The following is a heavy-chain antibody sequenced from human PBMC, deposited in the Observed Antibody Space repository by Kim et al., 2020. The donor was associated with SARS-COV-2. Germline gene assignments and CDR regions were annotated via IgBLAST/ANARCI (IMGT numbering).Heavy chain of an antibody. Sequence: GGSLRLSCAASGFTFNSYWMHWVCQAPGQGLVWVSRINSDGSSTSYADPVKGRFTISRDNAKNTLYLQMNSLRAEDTAVYYCARRAYSSGWWYFDYWGQGTLVTVSS. CDR2: INSDGSST. D-gene: IGHD6-19*01. CDR1: GFTFNSYW. J-gene: IGHJ4*02. V-gene: IGHV3-74*01. CDR3: ARRAYSSGWWYFDY.